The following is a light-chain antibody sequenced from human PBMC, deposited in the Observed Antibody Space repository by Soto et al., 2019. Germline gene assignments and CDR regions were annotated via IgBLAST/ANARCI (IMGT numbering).Light chain of an antibody. V-gene: IGKV3-11*01. Sequence: EIVLTQSPATLSLSPGERATLSCRASQSVSSYLAWYQQKPGQAPRLLNYDASNRATGIPARFSGSGSGTDFTLTISSLEPEDFAVYYCQQRSNWPPILTFGQGTKVEIK. CDR1: QSVSSY. CDR2: DAS. CDR3: QQRSNWPPILT. J-gene: IGKJ1*01.